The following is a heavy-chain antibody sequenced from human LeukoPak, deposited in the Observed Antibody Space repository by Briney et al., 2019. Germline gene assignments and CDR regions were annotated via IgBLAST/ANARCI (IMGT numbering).Heavy chain of an antibody. CDR3: AKAPSGAAAGYYYYYMDV. J-gene: IGHJ6*03. Sequence: ASVKVSCKASVYTFTNYDINWVRQATGQGPEWMGWMNPNSGNTGYAQKFQGRVTMTRNTSISTAYMELNSLRAEDTAVYYRAKAPSGAAAGYYYYYMDVWGKGTTVTISS. CDR2: MNPNSGNT. V-gene: IGHV1-8*01. CDR1: VYTFTNYD. D-gene: IGHD6-13*01.